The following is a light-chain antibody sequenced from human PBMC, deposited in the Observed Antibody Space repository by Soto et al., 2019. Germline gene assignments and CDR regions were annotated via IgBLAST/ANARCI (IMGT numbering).Light chain of an antibody. Sequence: QSVLTQPASVSGSPGQSITISYTGTSSDFAVYNYVSWYQVHPGKAPKLMIYAVSTRTSGVSNRFSGSKSGNTASLTISGLQAEDEADYYCSSHNPIGTLQIFGPGTKVTVL. CDR3: SSHNPIGTLQI. J-gene: IGLJ1*01. CDR2: AVS. CDR1: SSDFAVYNY. V-gene: IGLV2-14*01.